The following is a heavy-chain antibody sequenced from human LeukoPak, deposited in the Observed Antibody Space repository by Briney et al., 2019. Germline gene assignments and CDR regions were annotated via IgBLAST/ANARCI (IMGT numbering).Heavy chain of an antibody. CDR1: GGSISSYY. V-gene: IGHV4-4*07. Sequence: ASETLSLTCAVSGGSISSYYWSWIRQPAGKGLEWIGRIYTSGSTNYNPSLKSRVTISVDTSKNQFSLKLSSVTAADTAVYYCARDSGYSYGYPPYFDYWGQGTLVTVSS. D-gene: IGHD5-18*01. CDR3: ARDSGYSYGYPPYFDY. CDR2: IYTSGST. J-gene: IGHJ4*02.